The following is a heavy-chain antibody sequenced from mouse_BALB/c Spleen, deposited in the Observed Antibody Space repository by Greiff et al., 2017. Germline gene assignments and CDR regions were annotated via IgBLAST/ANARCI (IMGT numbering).Heavy chain of an antibody. V-gene: IGHV1-87*01. Sequence: QVQLQQSGAELARPGASVKLSCKASGYTFTSYWMQWVKQRPGQGLEWIGAIYPGDGDTRYTQKFKGKATLTADKSSSTAYMQLSSLASEDSAVYYCARGGWFYAMDYWGQGTSVTVSS. CDR3: ARGGWFYAMDY. CDR1: GYTFTSYW. D-gene: IGHD2-3*01. J-gene: IGHJ4*01. CDR2: IYPGDGDT.